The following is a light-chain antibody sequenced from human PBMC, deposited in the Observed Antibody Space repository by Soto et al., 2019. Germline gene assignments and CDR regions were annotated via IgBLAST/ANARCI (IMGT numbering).Light chain of an antibody. V-gene: IGLV2-14*01. J-gene: IGLJ2*01. Sequence: QSALTQPASVSGSPGQSITISCTGTSSDVGGYNYVSWYQQHPGKAPKLMIYEVSNRPSGVSNRFSGSKSGNTASLTISGLQAEDEADYYCSSYTSSSTLVFCGGTKLTLL. CDR1: SSDVGGYNY. CDR2: EVS. CDR3: SSYTSSSTLV.